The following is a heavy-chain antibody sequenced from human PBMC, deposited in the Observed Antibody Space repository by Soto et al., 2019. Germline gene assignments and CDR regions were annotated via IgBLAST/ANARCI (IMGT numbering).Heavy chain of an antibody. CDR1: GFTFSSYA. J-gene: IGHJ4*02. CDR3: AKDERGAVGLAGHYYFDY. V-gene: IGHV3-23*01. Sequence: EVQLLESGGGLVQPGGSLRLSCAASGFTFSSYAMSWVRQAPGKGLEWVSAISGSGGSTYYADSVKGRFTISRDNSKNTLDLQMNSLRAEDRAVYYCAKDERGAVGLAGHYYFDYWGQGTLVTVSS. CDR2: ISGSGGST. D-gene: IGHD6-19*01.